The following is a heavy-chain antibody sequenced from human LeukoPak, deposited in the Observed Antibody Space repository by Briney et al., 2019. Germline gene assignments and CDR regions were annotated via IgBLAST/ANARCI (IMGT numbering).Heavy chain of an antibody. CDR2: IYYTGST. D-gene: IGHD4-17*01. CDR3: AREVPDYGDYGSLLEYWYFDL. Sequence: PSETLSLTCSVSGGPVSSGSWYWNWIRKSPGKGLEWIGNIYYTGSTNYNPSLKSRVTISVDTSKNQFSLKLSSVTAADTAVYYCAREVPDYGDYGSLLEYWYFDLWGRGTLVTVSS. CDR1: GGPVSSGSWY. V-gene: IGHV4-61*01. J-gene: IGHJ2*01.